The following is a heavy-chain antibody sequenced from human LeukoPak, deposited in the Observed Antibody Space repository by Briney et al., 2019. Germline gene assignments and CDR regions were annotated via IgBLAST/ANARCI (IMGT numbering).Heavy chain of an antibody. CDR3: ARDPQGVTTFDS. D-gene: IGHD4-17*01. J-gene: IGHJ4*02. V-gene: IGHV3-33*01. Sequence: GRSLRLSCAASGFTFSNYGMHWVRQAPGKGLEWVAVICYDGNNKYYADSVKGRFTISRDNSKNTLYLQMNSLRAEDTAVYYCARDPQGVTTFDSWGQGTLVTVSS. CDR1: GFTFSNYG. CDR2: ICYDGNNK.